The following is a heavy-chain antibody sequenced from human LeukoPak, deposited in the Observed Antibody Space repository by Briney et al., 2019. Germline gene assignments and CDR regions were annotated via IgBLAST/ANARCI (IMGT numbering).Heavy chain of an antibody. J-gene: IGHJ4*02. CDR1: GGSISNYF. CDR2: IYYTGST. CDR3: ARPSRSISTAGAFDI. Sequence: SSETLSLTCTVSGGSISNYFWSWIRQPPGKGLEWIGYIYYTGSTNYNPSLKSRVTISVGTSKSQFSLKLSSVTAADTAVYYCARPSRSISTAGAFDIWGQGTLVTVSS. V-gene: IGHV4-59*01. D-gene: IGHD3-9*01.